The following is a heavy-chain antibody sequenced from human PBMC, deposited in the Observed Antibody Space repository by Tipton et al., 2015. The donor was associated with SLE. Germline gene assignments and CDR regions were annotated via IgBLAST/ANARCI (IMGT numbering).Heavy chain of an antibody. J-gene: IGHJ3*02. CDR3: ATPPRGFGVRVFDI. CDR2: ISVTGDTT. Sequence: GSLRLSCAASGFTLSSNWMNWVRQAPGKGLEWVAFISVTGDTTHYADSVKGRFTISRDNSNNTLYLQMRSLRADDTAVYYCATPPRGFGVRVFDIWGQGTMVTVSS. CDR1: GFTLSSNW. D-gene: IGHD3-10*01. V-gene: IGHV3-23*01.